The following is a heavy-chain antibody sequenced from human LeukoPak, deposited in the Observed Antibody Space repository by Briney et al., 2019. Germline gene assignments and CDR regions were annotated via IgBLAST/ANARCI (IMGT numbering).Heavy chain of an antibody. V-gene: IGHV1-69*05. CDR3: ATTVGATGWDAFDI. J-gene: IGHJ3*02. D-gene: IGHD1-26*01. CDR1: GGTFSSYA. Sequence: SVKVSCKASGGTFSSYAISWVRQALGQGLEWMGRIIPIFGTANYAQKFQGRVTITTDESTSTAYMELSSLRSEDTAVYYCATTVGATGWDAFDIWGQGTMVTVSS. CDR2: IIPIFGTA.